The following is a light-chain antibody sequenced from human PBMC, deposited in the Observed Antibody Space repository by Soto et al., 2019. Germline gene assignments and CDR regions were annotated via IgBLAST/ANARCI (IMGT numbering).Light chain of an antibody. CDR3: QKCKVAPFT. CDR1: QDIGNF. J-gene: IGKJ4*01. V-gene: IGKV1-27*01. CDR2: AAS. Sequence: ILMTQSPSSLSAFVGDRVTITCRASQDIGNFLAWYQQKPGKVPKLLIYAASTLQSGVPSRFIGSGSGTEFTLTISSLQPEDVATYYCQKCKVAPFTFGGGTKVDIK.